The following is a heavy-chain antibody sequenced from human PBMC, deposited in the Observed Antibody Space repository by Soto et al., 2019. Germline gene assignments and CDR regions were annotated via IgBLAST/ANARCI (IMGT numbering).Heavy chain of an antibody. CDR3: ARDDATHCGDDCYRYLYYGMDV. CDR1: GGSFSKFA. D-gene: IGHD2-21*02. J-gene: IGHJ6*02. V-gene: IGHV1-69*13. Sequence: ASVKVSCKASGGSFSKFAINWVRQAPGQGLEWMGGIIPTLGTTDYAHKFQGRVTITADEATRTAYMELSGLRSEDTAVYYCARDDATHCGDDCYRYLYYGMDVWGQGNTVTVSS. CDR2: IIPTLGTT.